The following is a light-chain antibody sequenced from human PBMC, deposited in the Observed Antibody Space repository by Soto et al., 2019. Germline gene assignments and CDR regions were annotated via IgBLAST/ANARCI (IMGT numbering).Light chain of an antibody. J-gene: IGKJ3*01. CDR1: QSVGSKY. V-gene: IGKV3-20*01. CDR2: GAS. Sequence: IVLTQSPGTLSLSLGERATVSCRASQSVGSKYLAWYKRKPGQAPRLLSYGASSRATGIPDRFSGSGSGTDFTLTISRLEPEDFSVYYCQQYATTPFTFGPGTKVDIK. CDR3: QQYATTPFT.